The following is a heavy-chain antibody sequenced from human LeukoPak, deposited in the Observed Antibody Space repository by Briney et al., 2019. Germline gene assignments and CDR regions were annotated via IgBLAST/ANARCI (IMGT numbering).Heavy chain of an antibody. D-gene: IGHD1-26*01. CDR3: ARAPSGSYYDDYYYMDV. CDR1: GGSISSYY. CDR2: IYYSGST. Sequence: SETLSLTCTVSGGSISSYYWSWIRQPPGMGLEWIGYIYYSGSTNYNPSLKSRVTISVDTSKNQFSLKLSSVTAADTAVYYCARAPSGSYYDDYYYMDVWGKGTTVTVSS. J-gene: IGHJ6*03. V-gene: IGHV4-59*01.